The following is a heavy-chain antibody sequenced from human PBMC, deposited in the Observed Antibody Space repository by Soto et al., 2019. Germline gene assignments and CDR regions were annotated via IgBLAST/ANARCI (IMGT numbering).Heavy chain of an antibody. V-gene: IGHV1-69*01. D-gene: IGHD5-18*01. Sequence: QVQLVQSGAEVKKPGSSVKVSCKASGGTFSSYAISWVRQAPGQGLAWMGGIIPIFGTANYAQKFQGRVTITAEECTSTDYRARSTLRSEDRGVNYCGSRYSYGSIYYYDGMDVWGQGTTVTVSS. J-gene: IGHJ6*02. CDR1: GGTFSSYA. CDR2: IIPIFGTA. CDR3: GSRYSYGSIYYYDGMDV.